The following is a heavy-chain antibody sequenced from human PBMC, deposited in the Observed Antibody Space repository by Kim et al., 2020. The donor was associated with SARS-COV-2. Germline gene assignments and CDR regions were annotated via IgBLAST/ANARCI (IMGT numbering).Heavy chain of an antibody. V-gene: IGHV2-70*13. J-gene: IGHJ6*02. CDR2: IDWDDDK. Sequence: SGPTLVKPTQTLTLTCTFSGFSLSTSGMCVSWIRQPPGKALEWLALIDWDDDKYYSTSLKTRLTISKDTSKNQVVLTMTNMDPVDTATYYCARMVHSSSWYQYYYYYGMDVWGQGTTVTVSS. D-gene: IGHD6-13*01. CDR1: GFSLSTSGMC. CDR3: ARMVHSSSWYQYYYYYGMDV.